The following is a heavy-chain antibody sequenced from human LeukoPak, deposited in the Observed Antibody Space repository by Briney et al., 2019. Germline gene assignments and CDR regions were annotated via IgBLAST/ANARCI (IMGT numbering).Heavy chain of an antibody. Sequence: SETLSLTCTVSGDSISSSSYYWGWLRQPPGRGLEWIGSIYYSGSTYYNPSLKSRVTISVDTSKNQFSLKLSSVTAADTAVYCCARDRRGYGDYVSYWGQGTLVTVSS. CDR2: IYYSGST. CDR3: ARDRRGYGDYVSY. D-gene: IGHD4-17*01. V-gene: IGHV4-39*07. CDR1: GDSISSSSYY. J-gene: IGHJ4*02.